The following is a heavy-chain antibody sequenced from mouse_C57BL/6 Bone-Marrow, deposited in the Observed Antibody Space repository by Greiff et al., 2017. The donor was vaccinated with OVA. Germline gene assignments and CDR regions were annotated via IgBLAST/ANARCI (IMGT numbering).Heavy chain of an antibody. Sequence: EVQLQQSGTVLSRPGASVKMSCKTSGYTFTSYWMHWVKQRPGQGLEWIGAIYPGNSDTSYNQKFKGKAKLTAVTSASTAYMELSSLTNEDSAVYYSTRYTTVVATDFWGQGTTLTVSS. CDR2: IYPGNSDT. CDR3: TRYTTVVATDF. J-gene: IGHJ2*01. D-gene: IGHD1-1*01. V-gene: IGHV1-5*01. CDR1: GYTFTSYW.